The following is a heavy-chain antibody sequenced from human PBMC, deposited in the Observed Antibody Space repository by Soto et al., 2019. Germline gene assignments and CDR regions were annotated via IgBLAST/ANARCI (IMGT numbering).Heavy chain of an antibody. D-gene: IGHD3-3*01. CDR2: IIPIFGTA. Sequence: QVQLVQSGAEVKKPGSSVKVSCKASGGTFSSYAISWVRQAPGQGIEWMGGIIPIFGTANSAQTFQGRVTSPAAESTSTAYRELSSLRSEDTAVYYCARVLGAVGGLVFDPWGQGTLVTVSS. V-gene: IGHV1-69*12. CDR1: GGTFSSYA. CDR3: ARVLGAVGGLVFDP. J-gene: IGHJ5*02.